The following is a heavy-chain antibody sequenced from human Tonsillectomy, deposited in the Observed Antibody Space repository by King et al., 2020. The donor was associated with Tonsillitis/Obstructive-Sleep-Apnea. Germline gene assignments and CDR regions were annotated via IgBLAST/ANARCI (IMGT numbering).Heavy chain of an antibody. V-gene: IGHV3-48*02. D-gene: IGHD3-3*01. CDR3: ARASAYYDFWSGYPGYYYYYMDV. J-gene: IGHJ6*03. CDR1: GFTFSSYS. CDR2: ISSSSSTI. Sequence: DVQLVESGGGLVQPGGSLRLSCAASGFTFSSYSMNWVRQAPGKGLEWVSYISSSSSTIYYADSVKGRFTISRDNAKNSLYLQMDSLRDEDTAVYYCARASAYYDFWSGYPGYYYYYMDVWGKGTTVTVSS.